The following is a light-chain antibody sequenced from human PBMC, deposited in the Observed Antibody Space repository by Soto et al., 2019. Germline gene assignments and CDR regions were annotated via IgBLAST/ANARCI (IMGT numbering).Light chain of an antibody. V-gene: IGLV2-14*01. J-gene: IGLJ2*01. CDR1: SSDVGGYNY. Sequence: QSALTQPASVSGSPGQSITISCTGTSSDVGGYNYVSWYQQHPGKAPKLMIYDVSNRPSGVSNRFSGSKSGNTASLTISGLLAEDEADYYCSSYSSSSTLEVVFGGGTQLTVL. CDR3: SSYSSSSTLEVV. CDR2: DVS.